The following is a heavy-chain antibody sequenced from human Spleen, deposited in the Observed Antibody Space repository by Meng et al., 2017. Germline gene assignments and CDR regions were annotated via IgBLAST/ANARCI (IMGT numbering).Heavy chain of an antibody. J-gene: IGHJ4*02. D-gene: IGHD3-10*01. CDR2: ISAYNGNT. CDR1: GYTFTTYG. Sequence: QVQVVQSGAEVKEPGASVKVSCKASGYTFTTYGLSWVRQAPGQGPEWMGWISAYNGNTKYAQKVQGRVTMTRDTSTRTAYMELRNLRSDDTAVYYCVSERGGGSFDYWGQGTLVTVSS. CDR3: VSERGGGSFDY. V-gene: IGHV1-18*01.